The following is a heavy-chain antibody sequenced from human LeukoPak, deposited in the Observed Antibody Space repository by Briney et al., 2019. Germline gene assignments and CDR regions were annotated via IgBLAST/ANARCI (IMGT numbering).Heavy chain of an antibody. CDR1: GFTFSSYA. CDR2: ISYDGSNK. CDR3: ARGDRGTAAGNNWFNP. Sequence: PGGSLRLSCAASGFTFSSYAMHWVRQAPGKGLEWVAVISYDGSNKYYADSVKGRFTISRDNSKNTLYLQVNSLRVEDTAVYYCARGDRGTAAGNNWFNPWGQGTLVTVSS. J-gene: IGHJ5*02. D-gene: IGHD6-13*01. V-gene: IGHV3-30*04.